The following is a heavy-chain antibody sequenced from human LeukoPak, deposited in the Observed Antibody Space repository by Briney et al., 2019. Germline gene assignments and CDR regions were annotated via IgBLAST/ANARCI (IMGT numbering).Heavy chain of an antibody. CDR2: MYYSWGT. CDR3: AGTGLFFDY. J-gene: IGHJ4*02. D-gene: IGHD7-27*01. Sequence: PETPCLTCRVSGASISGYYWSWIRQPPGKGLEWIGHMYYSWGTTYNPSLKSRVSISLDTSKKHFSLKLSSVTAADTAVYYCAGTGLFFDYWSQGTLVTVSS. V-gene: IGHV4-59*01. CDR1: GASISGYY.